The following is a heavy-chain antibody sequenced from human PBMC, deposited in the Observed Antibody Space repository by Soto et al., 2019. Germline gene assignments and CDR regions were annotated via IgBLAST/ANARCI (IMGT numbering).Heavy chain of an antibody. CDR1: GADINTYS. V-gene: IGHV4-4*07. CDR2: IYTSASI. Sequence: TLSLTCSVSGADINTYSWTWIRQPAGKGLEWIGRIYTSASINYNPSLRGRVTLSVDTSTNQVSLKLASVTAADTAVYYCARDREAGYNFYYGMDVWGQGTTVTVSS. CDR3: ARDREAGYNFYYGMDV. J-gene: IGHJ6*02. D-gene: IGHD6-19*01.